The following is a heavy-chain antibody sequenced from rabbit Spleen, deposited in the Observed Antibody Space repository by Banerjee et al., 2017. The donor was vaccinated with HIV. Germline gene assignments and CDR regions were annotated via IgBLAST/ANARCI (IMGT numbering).Heavy chain of an antibody. CDR2: IYNGDGST. V-gene: IGHV1S40*01. CDR1: GFSFSSSYY. D-gene: IGHD2-1*01. J-gene: IGHJ4*01. Sequence: QSLEESGGDLVKPGASLTLTCTASGFSFSSSYYMCWVRQAPGKGLEWVACIYNGDGSTCYPSWAKGRFAISKTSSTTVTLQMTSLTVADTATYFCARGSATMTMMITGFFFNLWGPGTLVTVS. CDR3: ARGSATMTMMITGFFFNL.